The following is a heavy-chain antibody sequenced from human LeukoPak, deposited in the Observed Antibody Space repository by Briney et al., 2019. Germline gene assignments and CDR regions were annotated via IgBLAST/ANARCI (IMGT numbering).Heavy chain of an antibody. J-gene: IGHJ5*02. Sequence: SETLSLTCTVSDYSISSGYYWGWIRQPPGKGLEWIGSIYHSGSTYYNPSLKSRVTISVDTSKNQFSLKLSSVTAADTAVYYCARDAYGGNSWGWFDPWGQGTLVTVSS. V-gene: IGHV4-38-2*02. CDR3: ARDAYGGNSWGWFDP. CDR1: DYSISSGYY. D-gene: IGHD4-23*01. CDR2: IYHSGST.